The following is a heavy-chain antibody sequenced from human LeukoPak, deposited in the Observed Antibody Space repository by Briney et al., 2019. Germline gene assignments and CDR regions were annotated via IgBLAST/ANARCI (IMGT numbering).Heavy chain of an antibody. CDR3: AKSWDWLLSLLDY. V-gene: IGHV3-23*01. CDR2: ISGSGGGT. Sequence: PVGSLRLSCAASGFTFSSYAMSWVRQAPGKGLEWVSAISGSGGGTYYADSVKGRFTISRDNSKNTLYLQMNSLRAEETAVYYCAKSWDWLLSLLDYWGQGTLVTVSS. J-gene: IGHJ4*02. D-gene: IGHD3/OR15-3a*01. CDR1: GFTFSSYA.